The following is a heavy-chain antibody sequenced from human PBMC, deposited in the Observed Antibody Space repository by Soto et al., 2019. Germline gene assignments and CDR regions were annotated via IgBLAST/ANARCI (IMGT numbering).Heavy chain of an antibody. CDR1: GFTFSNYW. V-gene: IGHV3-7*01. CDR3: ARDLIVRNPYHYPMDV. D-gene: IGHD6-6*01. CDR2: IKQDGSEK. Sequence: GGSLRLSCAASGFTFSNYWMNCVRQPPGKGLEWVANIKQDGSEKYYVDSVKGRFTISRDNAKNSLWLQMNSLRAEDTAVYYCARDLIVRNPYHYPMDVWGQGTTVTVSS. J-gene: IGHJ6*02.